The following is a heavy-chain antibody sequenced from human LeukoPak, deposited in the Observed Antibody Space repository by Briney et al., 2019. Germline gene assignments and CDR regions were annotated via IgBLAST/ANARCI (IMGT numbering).Heavy chain of an antibody. CDR1: GYTFTSYD. Sequence: ASVKVSCKASGYTFTSYDVNWVRQVTGQRLEWMGWMNPANGNTGYVQNFQGRVTMTRDTSITTAYMELSSLTSEDTAVYYCARGFTHGHPLDSWGQGTLVIVSS. CDR2: MNPANGNT. V-gene: IGHV1-8*01. D-gene: IGHD2-8*01. CDR3: ARGFTHGHPLDS. J-gene: IGHJ4*02.